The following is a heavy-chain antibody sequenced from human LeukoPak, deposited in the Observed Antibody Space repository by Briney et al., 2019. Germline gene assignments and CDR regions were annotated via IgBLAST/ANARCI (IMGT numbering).Heavy chain of an antibody. CDR1: GGSISSGGYY. V-gene: IGHV4-31*03. CDR2: IYYSGST. J-gene: IGHJ5*02. D-gene: IGHD5-24*01. CDR3: ARVEMATIELINWFDP. Sequence: PSETLSLTCTVSGGSISSGGYYWSWIRQHPGKGLEWIGYIYYSGSTYYNPSLKSRVTISVDTSKNQFSLKLSSVTAADTAVYYCARVEMATIELINWFDPWGQGTLVTVSS.